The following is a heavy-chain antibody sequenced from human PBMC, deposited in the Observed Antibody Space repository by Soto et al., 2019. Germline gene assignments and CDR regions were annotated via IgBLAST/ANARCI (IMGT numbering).Heavy chain of an antibody. V-gene: IGHV4-31*03. CDR3: ARGSTVAAILFDC. D-gene: IGHD2-15*01. J-gene: IGHJ4*02. CDR1: GDSISSGGYY. Sequence: QVQLQESGPGLVKPSQTLSLTCTVSGDSISSGGYYWSWIRQHPGKGLEWIGYIYYSGSTYYNPSLKSRVIISGSTSKNQFALKLSSVTAADTAVYYCARGSTVAAILFDCWGQGTQVTVSS. CDR2: IYYSGST.